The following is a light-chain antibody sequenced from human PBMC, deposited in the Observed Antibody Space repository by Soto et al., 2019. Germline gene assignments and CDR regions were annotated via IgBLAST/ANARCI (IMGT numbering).Light chain of an antibody. CDR2: KAS. V-gene: IGKV1-5*03. Sequence: DSQMTQYPSTLSASIGDRVTITCRAGQSISSWLAWYQQKPGKAPKLLISKASTLQSGVPPRFSGSGSGPEFALTISSLQTDDFASYYCQQYESYPMTFGGGTKVEIK. J-gene: IGKJ4*01. CDR1: QSISSW. CDR3: QQYESYPMT.